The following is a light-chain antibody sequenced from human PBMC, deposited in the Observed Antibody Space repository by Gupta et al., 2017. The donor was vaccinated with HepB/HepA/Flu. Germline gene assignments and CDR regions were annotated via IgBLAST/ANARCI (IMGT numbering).Light chain of an antibody. CDR1: NIGSKS. Sequence: SYVLTQPPSVSVAPGKTARITCGGNNIGSKSVHWYQQKPGQAPVLVIYYDSDRPSGIPERFSGSTSGNTATLTISRVEAGDEADDYCQVWDRSSDHLNWVFGGGTKLTVL. CDR2: YDS. CDR3: QVWDRSSDHLNWV. V-gene: IGLV3-21*04. J-gene: IGLJ3*02.